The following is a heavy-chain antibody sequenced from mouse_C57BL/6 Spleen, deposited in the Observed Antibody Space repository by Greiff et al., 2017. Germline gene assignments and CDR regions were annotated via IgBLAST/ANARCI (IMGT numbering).Heavy chain of an antibody. D-gene: IGHD5-1*01. CDR2: ISYDGSN. CDR3: ARGSTAGVGAMDY. CDR1: GYSITSGYY. V-gene: IGHV3-6*01. Sequence: EVQLQQSGPGLVKPSQSLSLTCSVTGYSITSGYYCNWIRQFPGNQLEWMGYISYDGSNNYNPSLKNRISITRDTSKNQFFLNLNAVTTEDTATYDCARGSTAGVGAMDYWGQGTSVTVSS. J-gene: IGHJ4*01.